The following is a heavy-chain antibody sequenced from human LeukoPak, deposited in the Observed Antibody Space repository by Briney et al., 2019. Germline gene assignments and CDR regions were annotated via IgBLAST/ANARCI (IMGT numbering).Heavy chain of an antibody. V-gene: IGHV3-53*01. J-gene: IGHJ4*02. CDR2: IYSDGST. CDR1: GFTVSSNY. D-gene: IGHD4-23*01. CDR3: ATYGGNSDFDY. Sequence: GGSLRLSCAASGFTVSSNYMSWVRQAPGKGLEWVSVIYSDGSTYFAGSVKGRFTISRHNSKNTLYLQMNSLRAEDTAMYYCATYGGNSDFDYWGQGTLVTVSS.